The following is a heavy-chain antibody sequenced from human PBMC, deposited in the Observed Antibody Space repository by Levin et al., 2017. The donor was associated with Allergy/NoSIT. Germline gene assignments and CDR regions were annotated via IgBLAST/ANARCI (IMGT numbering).Heavy chain of an antibody. V-gene: IGHV1-8*01. J-gene: IGHJ6*02. Sequence: ASVKVSCKASGYTFTSYDINWVRQATGQGLEWMGWMNPNSGNTGYAQKFQGRVTMTRNTSISTAYMELSSLRSEDTAVYYCARSSGLWPANYYYYYGMDVWGQGTTVTVSS. CDR1: GYTFTSYD. D-gene: IGHD6-19*01. CDR3: ARSSGLWPANYYYYYGMDV. CDR2: MNPNSGNT.